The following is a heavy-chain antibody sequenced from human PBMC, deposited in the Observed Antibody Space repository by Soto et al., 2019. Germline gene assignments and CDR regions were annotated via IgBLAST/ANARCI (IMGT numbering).Heavy chain of an antibody. J-gene: IGHJ3*01. CDR3: TIDPNGDHVGALEF. V-gene: IGHV3-23*01. Sequence: EVQLLESGGGLVQPGGSLRLSCGASEFTFSKYAMTWVRQAPGKGLEWVSSIDAAGTGKWYADPVRGRFTVSRDNSKNTLYLQMSSLRADDTAVYYCTIDPNGDHVGALEFWGQMAMVTVSS. D-gene: IGHD1-26*01. CDR1: EFTFSKYA. CDR2: IDAAGTGK.